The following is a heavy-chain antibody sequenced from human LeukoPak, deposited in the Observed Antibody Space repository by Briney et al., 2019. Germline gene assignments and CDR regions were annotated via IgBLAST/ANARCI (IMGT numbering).Heavy chain of an antibody. D-gene: IGHD6-19*01. Sequence: GGSLRLSCAASGFMFSNYAMSWVRQAPGKGLERASAVSNSDGSTYYADSVKGRFSISRDNSKDTLYLQMNSLRAEDTAIYYCAKDSTSGWYAAQDYWGQGTLVTVSS. CDR1: GFMFSNYA. V-gene: IGHV3-23*01. J-gene: IGHJ4*02. CDR3: AKDSTSGWYAAQDY. CDR2: VSNSDGST.